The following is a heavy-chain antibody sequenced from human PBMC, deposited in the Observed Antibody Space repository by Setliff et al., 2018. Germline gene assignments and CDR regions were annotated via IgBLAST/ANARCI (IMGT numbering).Heavy chain of an antibody. CDR3: ARDGVGQQLFVPYYYYGMDV. J-gene: IGHJ6*02. D-gene: IGHD6-13*01. CDR1: GFTFSSYS. V-gene: IGHV3-21*01. CDR2: ISSSSSYI. Sequence: GGSLRLSCAASGFTFSSYSMSWVRQAPGKGLEWVSSISSSSSYIYYADSVKGRFTISRDNAKNSLYLQMNSLRAEDTAVYYCARDGVGQQLFVPYYYYGMDVWGQGTTVTVSS.